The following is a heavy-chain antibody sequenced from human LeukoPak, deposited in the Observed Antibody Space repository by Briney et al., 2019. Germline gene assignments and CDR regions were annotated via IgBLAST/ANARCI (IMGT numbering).Heavy chain of an antibody. CDR2: IYYSGST. CDR1: GGSICSSRYY. V-gene: IGHV4-39*01. D-gene: IGHD3-3*01. CDR3: ARRTPHQYYDFWSGYYGPLGY. J-gene: IGHJ4*02. Sequence: PSETLSLTCTVSGGSICSSRYYWRWTRQPPGKGLEWIWCIYYSGSTYYHPSLKIRHTISVDTSNNQYSLKLSSVTAADAAVYYCARRTPHQYYDFWSGYYGPLGYWGEGTLVSVSS.